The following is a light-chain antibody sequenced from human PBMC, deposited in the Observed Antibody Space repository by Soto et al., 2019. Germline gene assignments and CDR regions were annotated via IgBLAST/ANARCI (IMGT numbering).Light chain of an antibody. J-gene: IGLJ1*01. CDR1: SSDVGGYNY. CDR3: ISYTSSSIDYV. CDR2: EVS. Sequence: QSVLTQPASVSGSPGQSITISCTGTSSDVGGYNYVSWYQQHPGKAPKLMIYEVSNRPSGVSNRFSGSKPGNTASLTISGLQAEDEADYYCISYTSSSIDYVFGTGTKLTVL. V-gene: IGLV2-14*01.